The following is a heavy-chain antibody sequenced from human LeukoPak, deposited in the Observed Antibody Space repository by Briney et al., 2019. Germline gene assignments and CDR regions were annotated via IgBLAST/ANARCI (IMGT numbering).Heavy chain of an antibody. CDR1: GGSISSYY. D-gene: IGHD5-24*01. J-gene: IGHJ6*03. V-gene: IGHV4-4*07. CDR3: ARGRRDGYGLDYYYMDV. CDR2: IYTSGST. Sequence: SETLSLTCTVSGGSISSYYWSWIQQPAGKGLEWIGRIYTSGSTNYNPSLKSRVTISVDTSKNQFSLKLSSVTAADTAVYYCARGRRDGYGLDYYYMDVWGKGTTVTISS.